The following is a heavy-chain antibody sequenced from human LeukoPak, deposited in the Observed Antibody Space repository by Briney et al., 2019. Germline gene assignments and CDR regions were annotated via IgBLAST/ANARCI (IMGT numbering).Heavy chain of an antibody. CDR2: INHSGST. D-gene: IGHD3-10*01. V-gene: IGHV4-34*01. CDR3: ARDPRVRYGSGNINFDY. Sequence: SETLSLTCAVYGGSFSGYYWSWIRQPPGKGLEWIGEINHSGSTNYNPSLKSRVTISVDTSKNQFSLKLSSVTAADTAVYYCARDPRVRYGSGNINFDYWGQGTLVTVSS. J-gene: IGHJ4*02. CDR1: GGSFSGYY.